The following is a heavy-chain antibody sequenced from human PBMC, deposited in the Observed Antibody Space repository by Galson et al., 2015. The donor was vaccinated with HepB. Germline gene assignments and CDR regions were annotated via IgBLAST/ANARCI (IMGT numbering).Heavy chain of an antibody. CDR1: GFTFSNYP. J-gene: IGHJ4*02. Sequence: SLRLSCAASGFTFSNYPIGWARQAPGKGLEWVSAVSSGGDTTYYADSVKGRFTISRDNSKNTVYLQLNSLRAEDAALYYCAKEVVNENYFDYWGQGTQVTVSS. D-gene: IGHD2-2*01. CDR3: AKEVVNENYFDY. V-gene: IGHV3-23*01. CDR2: VSSGGDTT.